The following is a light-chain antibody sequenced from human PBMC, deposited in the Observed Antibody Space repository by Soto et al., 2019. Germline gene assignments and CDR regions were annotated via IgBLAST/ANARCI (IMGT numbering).Light chain of an antibody. CDR2: RNN. CDR3: EAWDDSLSGRVV. V-gene: IGLV1-47*01. CDR1: SSNIGRHS. J-gene: IGLJ2*01. Sequence: QSVLPQPPSASGTPGQRVTISCSGSSSNIGRHSVFWYQQLPGTAPKLLIYRNNERPSGVPDRFSGSKSGTSASLAISGLRSEDEADYYCEAWDDSLSGRVVFGGGTKLTVL.